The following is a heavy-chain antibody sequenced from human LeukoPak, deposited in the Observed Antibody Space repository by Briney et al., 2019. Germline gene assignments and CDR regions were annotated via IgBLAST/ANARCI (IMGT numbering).Heavy chain of an antibody. CDR3: TIMHGYSDGSGYWVQ. D-gene: IGHD3-22*01. V-gene: IGHV3-23*01. Sequence: GGSLRLSCAASGFTFGSYGMSWARHAPGEGLEWVSFITTTGATTSYADSVKGRFTISRDNARDTLYMQMNSLRDEDTALYYCTIMHGYSDGSGYWVQWGQGTLVTVSS. J-gene: IGHJ4*02. CDR2: ITTTGATT. CDR1: GFTFGSYG.